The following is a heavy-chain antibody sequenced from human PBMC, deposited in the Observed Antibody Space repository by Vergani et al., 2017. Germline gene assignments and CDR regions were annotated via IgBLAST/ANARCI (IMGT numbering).Heavy chain of an antibody. Sequence: EVLMVESGGGLVQPGRSLRLSCAASGFSFSSYWMHWVRQAPGKGLVWVSRINSDGSSTSYADSVKGRFTISRDNAKNTLYLQMNSLRAEDTAVYYCAQGGWFGEYDYWGQGTLVTVSS. D-gene: IGHD3-10*01. CDR2: INSDGSST. J-gene: IGHJ4*02. V-gene: IGHV3-74*02. CDR1: GFSFSSYW. CDR3: AQGGWFGEYDY.